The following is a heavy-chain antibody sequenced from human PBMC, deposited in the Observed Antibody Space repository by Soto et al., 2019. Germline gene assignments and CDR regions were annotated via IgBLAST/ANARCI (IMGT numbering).Heavy chain of an antibody. D-gene: IGHD3-10*01. Sequence: GASVKVSCKVSGYTLTELSMHWVRQAPGKGLEWMGGFDPEDGETIYAQKFQGRVTMTEDTSTDTAYMELSSLRSEDTAVYYCATVLRPSVLWFGELLYGNWFDPWGQGTLVTVSS. CDR3: ATVLRPSVLWFGELLYGNWFDP. CDR1: GYTLTELS. CDR2: FDPEDGET. V-gene: IGHV1-24*01. J-gene: IGHJ5*02.